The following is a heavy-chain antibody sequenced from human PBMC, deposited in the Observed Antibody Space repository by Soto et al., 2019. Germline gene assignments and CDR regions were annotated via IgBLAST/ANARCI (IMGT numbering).Heavy chain of an antibody. CDR3: ASNRMGYYGMDV. J-gene: IGHJ6*02. Sequence: SETLSLTCNVSGGSISSYYWSWIRQPPGKGLEWIGYIYYSGSTNYNPSLKSRVTISVDTSKNQFSLKLSSVTAADTAVYYCASNRMGYYGMDVWGQGTTVTVSS. D-gene: IGHD2-8*01. V-gene: IGHV4-59*01. CDR1: GGSISSYY. CDR2: IYYSGST.